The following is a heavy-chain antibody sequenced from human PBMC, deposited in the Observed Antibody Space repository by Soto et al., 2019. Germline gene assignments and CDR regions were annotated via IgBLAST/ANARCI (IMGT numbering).Heavy chain of an antibody. V-gene: IGHV3-23*01. D-gene: IGHD6-13*01. J-gene: IGHJ4*02. CDR1: GFTFSSYA. Sequence: GGSLRLSCTASGFTFSSYAMSWVRQAPGKGLEWVSLISASGGGTYYADSVKGRFTISRDNSKNTLYLQMNSLRAEDTAVYYCAKHGAADASDYWGQGTLVTVSS. CDR3: AKHGAADASDY. CDR2: ISASGGGT.